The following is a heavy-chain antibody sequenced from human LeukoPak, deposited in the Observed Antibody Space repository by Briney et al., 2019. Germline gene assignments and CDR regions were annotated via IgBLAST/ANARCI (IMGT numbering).Heavy chain of an antibody. J-gene: IGHJ4*02. V-gene: IGHV3-74*01. CDR2: IKSDGSTT. D-gene: IGHD5-18*01. CDR3: ARVVDTHFDY. Sequence: GGSLRLSCAASGFTFSSYWMHWVRQAPGKGLVWDSRIKSDGSTTTYADSVKGRFTISRDNAKNTLYLQMNSLRAEDTAVYYCARVVDTHFDYWGQGTLVTVSS. CDR1: GFTFSSYW.